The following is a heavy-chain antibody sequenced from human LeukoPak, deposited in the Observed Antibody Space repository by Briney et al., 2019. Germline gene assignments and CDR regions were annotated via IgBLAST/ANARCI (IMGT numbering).Heavy chain of an antibody. CDR3: ARDLALRGGVPAA. J-gene: IGHJ5*02. V-gene: IGHV3-21*01. CDR2: ISSSSSYI. CDR1: GFTFSSYS. D-gene: IGHD2-2*01. Sequence: PGGSLRLSCAASGFTFSSYSMNWVRQAPGKGLEWVSSISSSSSYIYYADSVKGRFTISRDNAKNSLYLQMNSLRAGDTAGDYFARDLALRGGVPAAWGQGTLVTVSS.